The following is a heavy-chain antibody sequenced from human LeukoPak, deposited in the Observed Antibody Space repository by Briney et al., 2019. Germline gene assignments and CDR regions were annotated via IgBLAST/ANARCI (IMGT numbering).Heavy chain of an antibody. D-gene: IGHD6-13*01. CDR2: INHSGST. V-gene: IGHV4-34*01. CDR1: GGSFSGYY. J-gene: IGHJ4*02. CDR3: ARAPFPGIAAAGNFDY. Sequence: PSETLSLTCAVYGGSFSGYYWSWIRQPPGKGLEWIGEINHSGSTNYNPSLKSRVTISVDTSKNQFSPKLSSVTAADTAVYYCARAPFPGIAAAGNFDYWGQGTLVTVSS.